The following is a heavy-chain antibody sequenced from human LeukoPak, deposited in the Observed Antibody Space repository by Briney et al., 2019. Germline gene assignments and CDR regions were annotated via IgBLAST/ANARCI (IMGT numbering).Heavy chain of an antibody. J-gene: IGHJ4*02. CDR3: ARELFGSASCPDY. CDR2: VGQDGSNR. CDR1: GFTFSSYA. D-gene: IGHD3-10*01. Sequence: GGSLRLSRTAPGFTFSSYAIHWIRQAPGKGLEWVALVGQDGSNRYYADSVKGRFTISRDNSKNTVYLQMNSLRAEDTAVYYCARELFGSASCPDYWGQGTLVTVSS. V-gene: IGHV3-33*01.